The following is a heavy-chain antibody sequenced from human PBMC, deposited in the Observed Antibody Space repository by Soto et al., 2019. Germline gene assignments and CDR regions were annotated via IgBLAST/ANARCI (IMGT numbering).Heavy chain of an antibody. Sequence: SETLSLTCTVSGGSISSYYWSWIRQPPGKGLEWIGYIYYSGSTNYNPSLKSRVTISVDTSKNQFSLKLSSVTAADTAVYYCAREGGSSSSLDYWGQGTLVTVSS. V-gene: IGHV4-59*01. CDR1: GGSISSYY. CDR2: IYYSGST. D-gene: IGHD6-13*01. J-gene: IGHJ4*02. CDR3: AREGGSSSSLDY.